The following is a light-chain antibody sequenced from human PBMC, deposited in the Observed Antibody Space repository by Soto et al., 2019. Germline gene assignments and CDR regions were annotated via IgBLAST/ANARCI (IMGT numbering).Light chain of an antibody. CDR1: SSNIGAGYD. V-gene: IGLV1-40*01. CDR2: GNS. Sequence: QAVVTQPPSVSGAPGQRVTISCTGSSSNIGAGYDVHWYQQLPGTAPKLLIYGNSNRPSGVPDRFSGSKSGTSASLAITGLQAEAEADYYCQSYDSSLSGWVFGGGTKVTVL. CDR3: QSYDSSLSGWV. J-gene: IGLJ3*02.